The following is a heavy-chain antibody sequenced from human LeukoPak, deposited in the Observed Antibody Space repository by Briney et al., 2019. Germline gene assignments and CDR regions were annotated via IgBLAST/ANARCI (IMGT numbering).Heavy chain of an antibody. D-gene: IGHD3-22*01. CDR3: ASGHRRSHYDSSGYYRDAFDI. V-gene: IGHV4-59*01. CDR1: GGSISSYY. CDR2: IYYSGST. Sequence: SETLSLTCTVSGGSISSYYWSWIRQPPGKGLEWIGYIYYSGSTNYNPSLKSRVTISVDTSKNQFSLKLSSVTAADTAVYYCASGHRRSHYDSSGYYRDAFDIWGQGTMVTVSS. J-gene: IGHJ3*02.